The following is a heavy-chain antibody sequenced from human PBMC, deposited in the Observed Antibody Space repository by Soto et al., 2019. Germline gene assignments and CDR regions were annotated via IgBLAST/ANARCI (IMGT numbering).Heavy chain of an antibody. J-gene: IGHJ4*02. CDR3: ARVSDFAN. CDR1: GFTFSSYS. CDR2: ITSSSSYI. Sequence: PGGSLRLSCAASGFTFSSYSMNWVRQAPGKGPEWVSSITSSSSYIYYADSVKGRFTISRDNARNSLYLQMNSLREEDTAVYYCARVSDFANWGQGTLVTVSS. D-gene: IGHD3-10*01. V-gene: IGHV3-21*01.